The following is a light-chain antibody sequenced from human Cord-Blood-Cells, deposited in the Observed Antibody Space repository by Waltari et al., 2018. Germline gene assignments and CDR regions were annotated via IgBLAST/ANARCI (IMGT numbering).Light chain of an antibody. V-gene: IGKV3-15*01. CDR2: GAS. CDR3: QQENNWPPWT. J-gene: IGKJ1*01. CDR1: QSVSSN. Sequence: EIVMTQTPATLPVSPGERVTLSCRASQSVSSNLAWYQQKPGQAPRLLIYGASTRATCSPARFSGSGSGTEFNLTLSSLQSEDLAVYYCQQENNWPPWTFGQGTNVEIK.